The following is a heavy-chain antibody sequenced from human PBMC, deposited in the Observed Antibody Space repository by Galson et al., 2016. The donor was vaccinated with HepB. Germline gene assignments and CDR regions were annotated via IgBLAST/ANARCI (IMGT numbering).Heavy chain of an antibody. Sequence: SVKVSCKASGYTFTSYYMHWVRQAPGQGLEWMGIINPSGGSTSYGQKFQGRVTMTRDTSTSTVYMELSSLRSEDTAVYYCARDRWERYWRGYYYYYMDVWGKGTTVTVSS. CDR3: ARDRWERYWRGYYYYYMDV. J-gene: IGHJ6*03. CDR2: INPSGGST. V-gene: IGHV1-46*01. CDR1: GYTFTSYY. D-gene: IGHD2-8*02.